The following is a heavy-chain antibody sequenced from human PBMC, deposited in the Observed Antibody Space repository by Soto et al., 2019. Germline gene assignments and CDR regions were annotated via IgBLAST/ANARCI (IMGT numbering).Heavy chain of an antibody. CDR2: IWYDGSNK. J-gene: IGHJ6*01. V-gene: IGHV3-33*01. Sequence: PGGSLRLSCAASGFTFSSYGMHWVRQAPGKGLEWVAVIWYDGSNKYYADSVKGRFTISRDNSKNTLYLQMNSLRAEDTAVYYCARDHVVRGEYCYGMDVWGQGTTVTVSS. CDR1: GFTFSSYG. D-gene: IGHD3-10*01. CDR3: ARDHVVRGEYCYGMDV.